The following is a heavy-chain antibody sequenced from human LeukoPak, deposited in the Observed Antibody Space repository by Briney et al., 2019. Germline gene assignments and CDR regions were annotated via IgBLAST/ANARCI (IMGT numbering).Heavy chain of an antibody. Sequence: ASVKVSCKASGYTFTGYYMHWVRQAPGQGLEWMGWINPNSGGTNYAQKFQGRVTMTRDTSISTAYMELSRLRSDDTAVYYCARDRREEWEPPGYYGMDVWGQGTTVTVSS. D-gene: IGHD1-26*01. CDR1: GYTFTGYY. V-gene: IGHV1-2*02. CDR3: ARDRREEWEPPGYYGMDV. CDR2: INPNSGGT. J-gene: IGHJ6*02.